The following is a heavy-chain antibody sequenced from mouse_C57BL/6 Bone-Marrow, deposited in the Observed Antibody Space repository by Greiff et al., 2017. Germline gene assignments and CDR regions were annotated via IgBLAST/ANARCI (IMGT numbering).Heavy chain of an antibody. J-gene: IGHJ4*01. CDR1: GYTFTDYE. V-gene: IGHV1-15*01. CDR2: IDPETGGT. CDR3: TRGDYYAMDY. Sequence: QVQLQQSGAELVRPGASVTLSCKASGYTFTDYEMHWVKQTPVHGLEWIGAIDPETGGTAYNQKFKGKAILTADKSSSTAYMGLRSLTSEDSAVYYCTRGDYYAMDYWGQGTSVTVSS.